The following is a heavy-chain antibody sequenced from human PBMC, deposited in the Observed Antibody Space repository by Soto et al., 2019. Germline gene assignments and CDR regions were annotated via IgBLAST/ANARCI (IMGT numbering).Heavy chain of an antibody. J-gene: IGHJ5*02. Sequence: GGSLRLSCAASGFTFSSYGMHWVRQAPGKGLEWVAVIWYDGSNKYYADSVKGRFTISRDTSKNTLYLQMNSLRAEDTAVYYCVRDLTGTTLGPWGQGTLVTVSS. CDR3: VRDLTGTTLGP. CDR1: GFTFSSYG. D-gene: IGHD1-20*01. V-gene: IGHV3-33*01. CDR2: IWYDGSNK.